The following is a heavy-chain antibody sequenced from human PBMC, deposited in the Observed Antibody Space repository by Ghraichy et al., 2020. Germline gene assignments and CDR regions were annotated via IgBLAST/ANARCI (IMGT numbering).Heavy chain of an antibody. CDR1: GGTFSSYG. CDR3: VRESGHCTHGGCFESLNY. V-gene: IGHV1-69*04. D-gene: IGHD2-8*01. CDR2: IIPVLDIT. Sequence: SVKVSCKASGGTFSSYGISWVRQAPGQGLEWMGRIIPVLDITNYAQTFRDRVTITADKSTGTAYMELSSLRSEDTAVYSCVRESGHCTHGGCFESLNYWGQGTLVTVSS. J-gene: IGHJ4*02.